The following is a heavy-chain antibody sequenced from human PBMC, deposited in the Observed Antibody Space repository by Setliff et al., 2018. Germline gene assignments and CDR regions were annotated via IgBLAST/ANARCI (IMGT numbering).Heavy chain of an antibody. Sequence: PGGSLRLSCTASGFTFRSAWMNWVRQAPGKGLEWVAFTRFDGSYKYYADSAKDRFTISRDNSKNTLYLQMSSLRGEDTAVYYCAKVKKPLVRGSGFDCWGQGTLVTVSS. D-gene: IGHD3-10*01. CDR3: AKVKKPLVRGSGFDC. CDR1: GFTFRSAW. V-gene: IGHV3-30*02. CDR2: TRFDGSYK. J-gene: IGHJ4*02.